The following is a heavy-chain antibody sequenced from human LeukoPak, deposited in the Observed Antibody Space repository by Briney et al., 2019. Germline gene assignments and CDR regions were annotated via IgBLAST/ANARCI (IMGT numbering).Heavy chain of an antibody. CDR2: IIPILGIA. J-gene: IGHJ4*02. CDR1: GGTFSSYA. CDR3: ARYGVGTAMPYFDY. D-gene: IGHD5-18*01. V-gene: IGHV1-69*04. Sequence: SVNVSCKASGGTFSSYAISWVRQAPGQGLEWMGRIIPILGIANYAQKFQGRVTITADKSTSTAYMELSSLRSEDTAVYYCARYGVGTAMPYFDYWGQGTLVTVSS.